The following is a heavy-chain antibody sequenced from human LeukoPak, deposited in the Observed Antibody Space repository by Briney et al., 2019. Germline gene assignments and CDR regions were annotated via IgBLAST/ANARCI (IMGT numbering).Heavy chain of an antibody. CDR3: ARDGYGDYLFDY. CDR1: GFTFSSYS. Sequence: GGSLRLSCAASGFTFSSYSMNWVRQAPGKGLEWVSYISSGGSTIYYADSVKGRFTISRDNARNSLYLQMDSLRDEDTAVYYCARDGYGDYLFDYWGQGTLVTVSS. V-gene: IGHV3-48*02. D-gene: IGHD4-17*01. J-gene: IGHJ4*02. CDR2: ISSGGSTI.